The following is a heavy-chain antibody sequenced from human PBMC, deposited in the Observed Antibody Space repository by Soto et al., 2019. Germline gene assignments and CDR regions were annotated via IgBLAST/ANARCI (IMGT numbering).Heavy chain of an antibody. V-gene: IGHV4-59*11. Sequence: SETLSLTCTVSGGSIGSHYWSWIRQPPGKSLEFLGYVYHTGTTNYSPSLKDRVNMLVDTSNNQFSLRLRSVTAADTAIYYCARGMLQWFSSSQNWLDPWGQGTMVTVST. CDR3: ARGMLQWFSSSQNWLDP. CDR1: GGSIGSHY. D-gene: IGHD3-22*01. J-gene: IGHJ5*02. CDR2: VYHTGTT.